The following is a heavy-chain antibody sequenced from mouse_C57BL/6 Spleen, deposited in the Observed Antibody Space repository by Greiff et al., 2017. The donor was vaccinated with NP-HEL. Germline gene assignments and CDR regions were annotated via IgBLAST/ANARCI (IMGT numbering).Heavy chain of an antibody. J-gene: IGHJ2*01. CDR3: ARERGYDVFDY. CDR1: GYSITSGYY. CDR2: ISYDGSN. D-gene: IGHD2-2*01. Sequence: VQLQQSGPGLVKPSQSLSLTCSVTGYSITSGYYWNWIRQFPGNKLEWMGYISYDGSNNYNPSLKNRISITRDTSKNQFFLKLNSVTTEDTATYYCARERGYDVFDYWGQGTTLTVSS. V-gene: IGHV3-6*01.